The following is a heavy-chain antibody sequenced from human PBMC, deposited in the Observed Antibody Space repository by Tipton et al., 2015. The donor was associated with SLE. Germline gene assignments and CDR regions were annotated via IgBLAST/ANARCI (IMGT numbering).Heavy chain of an antibody. CDR2: IYYSGST. CDR3: ARGDSSGWYRDWFFDL. CDR1: CGSISSYY. Sequence: TLSLTCTVSCGSISSYYWSWIRQPPGKGLEWIGYIYYSGSTNYNPSLKSRVTISVDTSKSRFSLKLTSVTAADTAVYYCARGDSSGWYRDWFFDLWGRGTLVTVSS. D-gene: IGHD6-19*01. J-gene: IGHJ2*01. V-gene: IGHV4-59*01.